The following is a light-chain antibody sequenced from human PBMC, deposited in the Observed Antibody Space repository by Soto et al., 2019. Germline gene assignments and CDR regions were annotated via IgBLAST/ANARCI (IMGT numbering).Light chain of an antibody. CDR2: DAY. CDR1: QSFRGL. CDR3: KQRHMWNIT. V-gene: IGKV3-11*01. Sequence: EVVLTQSPVTLSLSPGQRATLSCRASQSFRGLLAWYQQKPGQAPRLLIYDAYNRATGIPHMFSGGGSGTDFTLTIRSIEPEDSAVYYCKQRHMWNITFGKGTRREIK. J-gene: IGKJ5*01.